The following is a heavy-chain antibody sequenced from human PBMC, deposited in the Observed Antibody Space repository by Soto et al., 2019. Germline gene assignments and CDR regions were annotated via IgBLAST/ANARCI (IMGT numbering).Heavy chain of an antibody. Sequence: GGSLRLCYAASGFTFSNAWINWVRQAPGKGLEWVGRIKSKIDGGTTDFAAPVKGRFAISRDDSKNMVYLEMNSLKTEDTDVYYCNTDSYFSIILVRFYHWGLGTLVTVSS. V-gene: IGHV3-15*07. CDR2: IKSKIDGGTT. CDR3: NTDSYFSIILVRFYH. CDR1: GFTFSNAW. D-gene: IGHD3-10*01. J-gene: IGHJ4*01.